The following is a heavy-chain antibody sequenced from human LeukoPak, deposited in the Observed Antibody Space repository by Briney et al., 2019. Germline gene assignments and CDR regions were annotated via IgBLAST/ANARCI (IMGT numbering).Heavy chain of an antibody. CDR2: INTDGTVT. CDR1: ESTFNGYT. D-gene: IGHD6-19*01. CDR3: ATKQWLAPPPDS. V-gene: IGHV3-74*01. Sequence: GGSLRLSCAASESTFNGYTMNWVRQAPGKGLESVSRINTDGTVTTYADSVKGRFTVSRDNADNTMFLQMNSVRDEDTAVYYCATKQWLAPPPDSWGQGTPVTVSS. J-gene: IGHJ4*02.